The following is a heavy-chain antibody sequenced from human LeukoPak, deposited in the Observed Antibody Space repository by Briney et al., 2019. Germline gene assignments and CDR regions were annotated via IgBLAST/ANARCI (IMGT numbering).Heavy chain of an antibody. CDR3: ASHMVRGSYHYYGMDV. Sequence: GGSLRLSCAASGFTVSSNYMSWVRQAPGKGLEWVSVIYSGGSTYYADSVKGRFTISRDNSKNTLYLQMNSLRAEDTAVYYCASHMVRGSYHYYGMDVWGQGTTVTVSS. D-gene: IGHD3-10*01. CDR2: IYSGGST. CDR1: GFTVSSNY. V-gene: IGHV3-53*01. J-gene: IGHJ6*02.